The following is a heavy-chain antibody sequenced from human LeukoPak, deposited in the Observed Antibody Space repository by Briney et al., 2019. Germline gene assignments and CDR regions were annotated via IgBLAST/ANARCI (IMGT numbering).Heavy chain of an antibody. CDR3: ARGGYSYGFWY. Sequence: GGSLRLSCAASGFAVSSNYMTWVHQAPGKGLEWVSIIYSGGSTYYPDSVKGRFTISRDNSKNTVYLQMNSLRAEDTAVYYCARGGYSYGFWYWGQGTLVTVSS. CDR1: GFAVSSNY. J-gene: IGHJ4*02. V-gene: IGHV3-53*01. CDR2: IYSGGST. D-gene: IGHD5-18*01.